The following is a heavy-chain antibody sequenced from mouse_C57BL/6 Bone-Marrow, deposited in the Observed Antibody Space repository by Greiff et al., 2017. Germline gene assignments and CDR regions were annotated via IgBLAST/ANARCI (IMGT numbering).Heavy chain of an antibody. CDR1: GFTFSDYY. CDR3: ARRGEN. V-gene: IGHV5-12*01. J-gene: IGHJ4*01. CDR2: ISNGGGST. Sequence: EVQGVESGGGLVQPGGSLKLSCAASGFTFSDYYMYWVRQTPEKRLEWVAYISNGGGSTYYPDTVKGRFTIARDNAKNTLYLQMSRLKSEDTAMYYCARRGENWGQGTSVTVSS.